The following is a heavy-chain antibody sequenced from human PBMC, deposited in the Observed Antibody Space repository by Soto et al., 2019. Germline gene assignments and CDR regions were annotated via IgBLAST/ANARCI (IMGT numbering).Heavy chain of an antibody. Sequence: GRSLRLSCLASGFTFSDYAMTWVHHVPARGLEWVASLDGAGGSTYYADSVRGRFTISRDNSQNTLFLKMKRLTVDDTVIYYCAAPRDEYGSGVSWFTYGMDIWGQGTTVTVSS. V-gene: IGHV3-23*01. CDR3: AAPRDEYGSGVSWFTYGMDI. D-gene: IGHD3-10*01. CDR1: GFTFSDYA. J-gene: IGHJ6*02. CDR2: LDGAGGST.